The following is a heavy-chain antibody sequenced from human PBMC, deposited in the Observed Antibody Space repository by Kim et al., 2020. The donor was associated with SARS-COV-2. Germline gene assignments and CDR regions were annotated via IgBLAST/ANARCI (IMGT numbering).Heavy chain of an antibody. V-gene: IGHV1-2*06. CDR3: ARAYDILTGPPSCPSV. D-gene: IGHD3-9*01. Sequence: ASVKVSCKASGYTFTGYYMHWVRQAPGQGLEWMGRINPNSGGTNYAQKFQGRVTMTRDTSISTAYMELSRLRSDDTAVYYCARAYDILTGPPSCPSVWGQGTTVTVSS. J-gene: IGHJ6*02. CDR1: GYTFTGYY. CDR2: INPNSGGT.